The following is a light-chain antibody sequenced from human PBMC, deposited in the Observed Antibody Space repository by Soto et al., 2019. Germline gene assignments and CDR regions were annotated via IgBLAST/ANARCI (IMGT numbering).Light chain of an antibody. CDR3: QQFHNRPPT. CDR1: QSISSS. CDR2: GAF. V-gene: IGKV3-15*01. Sequence: EIVMTQSPATLSVSPGERATLFCRASQSISSSLAWYQHKPGQAPRLLIYGAFTRATGIPDRFSGSGSGTEFILTISSLQSEDFADYYCQQFHNRPPTFGQGTKVEIK. J-gene: IGKJ1*01.